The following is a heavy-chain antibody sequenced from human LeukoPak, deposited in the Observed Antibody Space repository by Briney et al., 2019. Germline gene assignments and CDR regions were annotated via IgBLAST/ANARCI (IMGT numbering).Heavy chain of an antibody. CDR3: ARPRGYYYDSSGYFY. CDR2: NYPGDSDT. D-gene: IGHD3-22*01. Sequence: GASLKFSCKGSEYSFTSYWIGWVRQMPGKGLEWRGINYPGDSDTRYSPSFQGQVTISADKSISTAYLQWSSLKASGTAMYYCARPRGYYYDSSGYFYWGQGTLVSVSS. CDR1: EYSFTSYW. V-gene: IGHV5-51*01. J-gene: IGHJ4*02.